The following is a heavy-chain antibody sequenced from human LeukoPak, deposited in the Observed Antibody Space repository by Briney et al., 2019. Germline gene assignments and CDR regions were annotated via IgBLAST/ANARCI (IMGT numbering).Heavy chain of an antibody. D-gene: IGHD3-10*01. CDR2: INPKTGGT. Sequence: ASMKVSCKASGYTFTAYYIHWVRQAPGQGLEYMGWINPKTGGTNYAQKFQGRITLTRDTSINTAYMDLIGLTSDDTAVYYCAKSGGVDYWGQGTLVTVSS. V-gene: IGHV1-2*02. J-gene: IGHJ4*02. CDR3: AKSGGVDY. CDR1: GYTFTAYY.